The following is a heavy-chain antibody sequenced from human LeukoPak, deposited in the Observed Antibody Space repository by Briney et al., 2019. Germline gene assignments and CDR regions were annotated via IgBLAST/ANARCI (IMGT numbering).Heavy chain of an antibody. Sequence: SVTLSLTCTVSGYSISSGYYWGWIRQPPGKGLEWIGSIYHSGSTYYNPSLKSRVTISVDTSKNQFSLKLSSVTAADTAVYYCARDIYSNYELSYFDYWGQGTLVTVSS. D-gene: IGHD4-11*01. J-gene: IGHJ4*02. CDR3: ARDIYSNYELSYFDY. CDR2: IYHSGST. V-gene: IGHV4-38-2*02. CDR1: GYSISSGYY.